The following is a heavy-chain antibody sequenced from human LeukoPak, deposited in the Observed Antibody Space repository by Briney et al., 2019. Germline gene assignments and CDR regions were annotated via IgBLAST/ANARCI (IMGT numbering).Heavy chain of an antibody. CDR3: ARESMSGSYEKDHVNWFDP. Sequence: ASVKVSCKASGYTFTAHFMHWVRQAPGQGLEWMGWINGNSGDTNYAQEFQGRVTMTRDTSISTAYMELTRLRSDDTAVYYCARESMSGSYEKDHVNWFDPWGQGTLVTVSS. D-gene: IGHD1-26*01. CDR2: INGNSGDT. V-gene: IGHV1-2*02. J-gene: IGHJ5*02. CDR1: GYTFTAHF.